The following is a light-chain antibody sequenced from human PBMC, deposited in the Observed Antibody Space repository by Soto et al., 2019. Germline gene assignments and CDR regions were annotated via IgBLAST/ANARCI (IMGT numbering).Light chain of an antibody. CDR2: DVS. V-gene: IGLV2-14*01. CDR1: RSDVGGYNF. CDR3: SSYRSSSTGV. J-gene: IGLJ1*01. Sequence: QSALTQPASLSGSPGQSITISCTGTRSDVGGYNFVSWYQQHPGKAPKLMIYDVSNRPSGVSNRFSGSKSGNTASLTISGLQAEDEADYYCSSYRSSSTGVFGTGTKVTVL.